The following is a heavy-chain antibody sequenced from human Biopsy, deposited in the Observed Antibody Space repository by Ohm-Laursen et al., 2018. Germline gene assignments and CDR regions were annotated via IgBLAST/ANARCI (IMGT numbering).Heavy chain of an antibody. D-gene: IGHD3-22*01. V-gene: IGHV4-39*01. CDR2: IFYRGST. CDR3: ARDYDTSGYYYVS. Sequence: GTLSLTCTVSGGSISNNDYYWGWIRQPPGKGLEWIGSIFYRGSTHYKPSLKSRVNISVDTSKNQFSLKLNSVTAADTAVYYCARDYDTSGYYYVSWGQGTLVTVSS. CDR1: GGSISNNDYY. J-gene: IGHJ5*02.